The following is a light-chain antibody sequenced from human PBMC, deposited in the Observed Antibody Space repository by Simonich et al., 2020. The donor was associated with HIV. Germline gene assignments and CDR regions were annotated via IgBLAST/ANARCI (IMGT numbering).Light chain of an antibody. CDR2: AAN. CDR1: SGTIATNY. Sequence: NFMLTQPHSVSESPGKTVTISCTRSSGTIATNYVQWYQQRPGSAPTTVLYAANQSPSGVPDRFSGSIDTSSNSASLTISGLKTEDEADYYCQSYDSTNRVFGGGTKLTVL. V-gene: IGLV6-57*03. J-gene: IGLJ3*02. CDR3: QSYDSTNRV.